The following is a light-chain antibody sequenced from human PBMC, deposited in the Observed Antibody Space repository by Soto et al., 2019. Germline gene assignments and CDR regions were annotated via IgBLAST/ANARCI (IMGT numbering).Light chain of an antibody. CDR2: DVS. Sequence: QAVLTQPASVSGSPGQSITISWTGTSSDVGGYNYVSWYQQHPGKAPKLMIYDVSNRPSGVSNRFSGSKSGNTASLTISGLQAEDEADYYCSSYTSSSWVFGGGTNLTVL. CDR1: SSDVGGYNY. J-gene: IGLJ3*02. CDR3: SSYTSSSWV. V-gene: IGLV2-14*01.